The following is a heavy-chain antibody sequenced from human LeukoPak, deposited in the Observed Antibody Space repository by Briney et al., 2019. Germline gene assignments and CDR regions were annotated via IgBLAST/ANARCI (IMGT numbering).Heavy chain of an antibody. V-gene: IGHV3-48*01. CDR1: GFTFSSYS. D-gene: IGHD6-19*01. Sequence: GGSLRLSCAASGFTFSSYSMNWVRQAPGKGLEWVSYISSSSSTIYYADSVKGRFTISRDNAKNSLYLQMNSLRAEDTAVYYCARDTSSGWSNWFDPWGQGTLVTVSS. CDR3: ARDTSSGWSNWFDP. CDR2: ISSSSSTI. J-gene: IGHJ5*02.